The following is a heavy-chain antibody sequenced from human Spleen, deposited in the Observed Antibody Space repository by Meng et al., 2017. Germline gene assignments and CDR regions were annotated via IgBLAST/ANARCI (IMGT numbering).Heavy chain of an antibody. CDR2: IYHTGST. CDR3: ARSYGSGTYWYFDL. Sequence: QVQLQAAGPGLARPSGTLSPPCTVSGGSVSSGNYYWSWVRQSPGKGLEWIGFIYHTGSTDCNPSLKRRVTISVDTSNNHFSLKLTSVTAADTAVYYCARSYGSGTYWYFDLWGRGTLVTVSS. CDR1: GGSVSSGNYY. D-gene: IGHD3-10*01. V-gene: IGHV4-61*03. J-gene: IGHJ2*01.